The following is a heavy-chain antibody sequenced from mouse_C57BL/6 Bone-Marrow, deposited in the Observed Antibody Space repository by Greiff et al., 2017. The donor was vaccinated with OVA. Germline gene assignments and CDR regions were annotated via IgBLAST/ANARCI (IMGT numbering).Heavy chain of an antibody. CDR2: IDPSDSYT. CDR3: AGLGDYYRFAY. CDR1: GYTFTSYW. V-gene: IGHV1-59*01. Sequence: QVQLQQPGAELVRPGTSVKLSCKASGYTFTSYWMHWVKQRPGQGLEWIGVIDPSDSYTNYNQKFKGKATLTVDTSSSTAYMQLSSLTSEDSAVYYCAGLGDYYRFAYWGQGTLVTVSA. D-gene: IGHD2-13*01. J-gene: IGHJ3*01.